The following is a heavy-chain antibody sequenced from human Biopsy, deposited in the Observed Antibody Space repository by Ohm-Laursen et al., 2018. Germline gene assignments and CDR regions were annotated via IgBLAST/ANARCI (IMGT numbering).Heavy chain of an antibody. CDR2: IYYTGNT. Sequence: SETLSLTCPVSGDSISTYYWSWIRQPPGKGLQWIGYIYYTGNTDYSPSLQSRVTISVDTSKNHFSLRLRSMTPADTAMYYCARDRGYYSDRTVPGYFDLWGRGTLVTVSS. J-gene: IGHJ2*01. D-gene: IGHD3-22*01. V-gene: IGHV4-59*01. CDR1: GDSISTYY. CDR3: ARDRGYYSDRTVPGYFDL.